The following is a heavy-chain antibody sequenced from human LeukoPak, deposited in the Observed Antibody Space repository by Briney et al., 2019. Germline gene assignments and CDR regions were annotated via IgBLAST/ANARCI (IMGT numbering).Heavy chain of an antibody. Sequence: GGSLRLSCTTSGFTFNNYPMHWVRQAPGKGLEWVSGISGCGRSTYYADSVKGRLTISRDNSKNTLYLQMDSLRAEDTAVYYCAKVGIRIALIVVVFTTADDWYFDLWGRGTLVTVSS. D-gene: IGHD3-22*01. V-gene: IGHV3-23*01. CDR2: ISGCGRST. CDR3: AKVGIRIALIVVVFTTADDWYFDL. J-gene: IGHJ2*01. CDR1: GFTFNNYP.